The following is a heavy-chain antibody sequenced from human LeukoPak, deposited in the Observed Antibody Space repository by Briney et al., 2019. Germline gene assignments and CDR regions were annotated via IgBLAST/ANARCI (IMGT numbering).Heavy chain of an antibody. V-gene: IGHV3-21*01. CDR2: ISSSSSYI. Sequence: GGSLRLSCAASGFTFSSYSMNWVRQAPGKGLEWVSSISSSSSYIYYADSVKGRFTISRDNAKNSLYLQMNSLRAEDTAVYYCARGVAAAGTDYWGQGTLVTGSS. CDR3: ARGVAAAGTDY. CDR1: GFTFSSYS. D-gene: IGHD6-13*01. J-gene: IGHJ4*02.